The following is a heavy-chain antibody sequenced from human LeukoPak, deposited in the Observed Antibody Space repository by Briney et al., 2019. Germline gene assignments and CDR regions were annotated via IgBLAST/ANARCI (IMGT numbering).Heavy chain of an antibody. CDR1: GGSFSGYY. CDR3: ARHRRWLLRNYDAFDI. J-gene: IGHJ3*02. D-gene: IGHD5-24*01. CDR2: INHSGSA. Sequence: SETLSLTCAVYGGSFSGYYWSWIRQPPGNGLEWIGEINHSGSANYNPSLKSRVTISVDTSKNQFSLKLSSVTAADTAVYYCARHRRWLLRNYDAFDIWGQGTMVTVSS. V-gene: IGHV4-34*01.